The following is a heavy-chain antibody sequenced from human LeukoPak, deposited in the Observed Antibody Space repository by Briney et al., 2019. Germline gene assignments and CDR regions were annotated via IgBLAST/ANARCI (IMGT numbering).Heavy chain of an antibody. CDR3: AKLPVAGLYFDY. Sequence: GGSLRLSCAASGFTFSSYAMSWVRQAPGKGLEWISAISGSGGSTYYVDSVKGRFTIFRDNSKNTLYLQMNSLRVEDTAVYYCAKLPVAGLYFDYWGQGTLVTVSS. D-gene: IGHD6-19*01. V-gene: IGHV3-23*01. CDR1: GFTFSSYA. J-gene: IGHJ4*02. CDR2: ISGSGGST.